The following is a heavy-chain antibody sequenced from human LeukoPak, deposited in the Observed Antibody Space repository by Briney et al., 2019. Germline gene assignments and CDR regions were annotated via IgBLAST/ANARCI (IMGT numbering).Heavy chain of an antibody. Sequence: SETLSLTCTVSGGSISSSSYYWGWIRQPPGKGLEWIGSIYYSGSTYYNPSLKSRVTISVDTSKNHFSLKLRSVTAADTAVYYCAKHGELLSWFDPGGQGTQVTVSS. CDR3: AKHGELLSWFDP. CDR2: IYYSGST. V-gene: IGHV4-39*01. J-gene: IGHJ5*02. CDR1: GGSISSSSYY. D-gene: IGHD1-26*01.